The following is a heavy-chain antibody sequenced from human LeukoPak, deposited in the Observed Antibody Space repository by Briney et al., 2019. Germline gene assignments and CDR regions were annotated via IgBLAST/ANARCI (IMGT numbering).Heavy chain of an antibody. Sequence: GGSLRLSCEGSAFIFSGHWMNWVRQTPGKGLEWVASIKEGGSERQYVDSVKGRFSISRDNAKNSLYLQMNSLRAEDTAVYYCARDLPPLTYYDFWSGYSHFDYWGQGTLVTVSS. CDR2: IKEGGSER. D-gene: IGHD3-3*01. CDR3: ARDLPPLTYYDFWSGYSHFDY. CDR1: AFIFSGHW. V-gene: IGHV3-7*03. J-gene: IGHJ4*02.